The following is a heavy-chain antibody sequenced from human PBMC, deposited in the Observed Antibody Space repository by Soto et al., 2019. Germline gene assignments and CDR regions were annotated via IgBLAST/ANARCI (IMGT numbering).Heavy chain of an antibody. CDR2: INDRGSI. V-gene: IGHV4-34*01. J-gene: IGHJ2*01. Sequence: QVQLQQWGAGPLRPLETLSLTCGVSGGSFSGYYWAWIRQSPGKGLEWIGEINDRGSINYNPSLKSLVSISVDTSKNHYSLNLRSVTAADTAVYYCARESHDILTGPPWVWYFDLWGRSTLVTVSS. CDR1: GGSFSGYY. CDR3: ARESHDILTGPPWVWYFDL. D-gene: IGHD3-9*01.